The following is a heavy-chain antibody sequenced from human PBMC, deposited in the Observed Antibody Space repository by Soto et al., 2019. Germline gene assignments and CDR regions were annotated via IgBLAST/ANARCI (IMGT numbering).Heavy chain of an antibody. CDR3: ARDFTRYSSSPGPFEY. CDR2: IYYSGPT. CDR1: GDSISSGDYY. J-gene: IGHJ4*02. V-gene: IGHV4-30-4*01. D-gene: IGHD6-6*01. Sequence: QVQLQESGPGRVQPSQTLSLTCTVSGDSISSGDYYWSWVRQSPGKGLEWSGYIYYSGPTYYNPSLETRLTMSVDTSKNQFPLRLSSVPAADTAMYFCARDFTRYSSSPGPFEYWGQGTLVTVSS.